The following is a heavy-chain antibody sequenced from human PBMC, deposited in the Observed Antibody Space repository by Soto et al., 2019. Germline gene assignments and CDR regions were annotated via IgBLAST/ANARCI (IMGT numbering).Heavy chain of an antibody. D-gene: IGHD1-1*01. V-gene: IGHV3-30*18. CDR3: AKSVYNWNDGFFDY. CDR1: GFTFSSYG. CDR2: ISYDGINK. J-gene: IGHJ4*02. Sequence: QVQLVESGGGVVQPGRSLRLSCAASGFTFSSYGMHWVRQAPGKVLEWVAVISYDGINKYYADSVKGRFTISRDNSKNTLYLQMNSLRAEDTAVYYCAKSVYNWNDGFFDYWGQGTLVTVSS.